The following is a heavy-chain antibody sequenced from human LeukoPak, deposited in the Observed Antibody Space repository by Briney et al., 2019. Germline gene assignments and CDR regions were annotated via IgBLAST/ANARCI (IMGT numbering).Heavy chain of an antibody. D-gene: IGHD3-9*01. CDR3: ARRYDTLTPDDY. CDR2: IYPRDGST. CDR1: GYSFTSNY. V-gene: IGHV1-46*01. J-gene: IGHJ4*02. Sequence: GASVKVSCKASGYSFTSNYIHWVRQAPGQGLEWMGMIYPRDGSTSYAQKFQGRVTVTRDTSTSTVHMELSGLRSEDTAVYYCARRYDTLTPDDYWGQGTLVTVSS.